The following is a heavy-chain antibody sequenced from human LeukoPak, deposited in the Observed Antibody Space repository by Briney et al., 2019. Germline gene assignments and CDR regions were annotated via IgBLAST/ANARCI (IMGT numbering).Heavy chain of an antibody. Sequence: SETLSLTCTVSGGSISSYYWSWIRQPPGKVLEWIGYIYYSGSTNYNPSLKSRVTISVDTSKNQFSLKLSSVTAADTAVYYCARVFYGDYYFVYWGQGTLVTVSS. V-gene: IGHV4-59*01. CDR3: ARVFYGDYYFVY. J-gene: IGHJ4*02. D-gene: IGHD4-17*01. CDR1: GGSISSYY. CDR2: IYYSGST.